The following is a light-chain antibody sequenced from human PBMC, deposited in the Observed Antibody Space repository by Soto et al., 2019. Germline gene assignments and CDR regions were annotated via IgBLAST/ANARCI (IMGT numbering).Light chain of an antibody. CDR1: QSVSSSF. J-gene: IGKJ4*01. V-gene: IGKV3-20*01. CDR3: QQYGSSPPLT. Sequence: EFVFTQSPGTLSLSPGERATLSCRASQSVSSSFLAWYQQKPGQAPRILIYGASTRATGIPDRFSGSGSGTEFPLTISRLEPEEFAVYYCQQYGSSPPLTFGGGTKVEIK. CDR2: GAS.